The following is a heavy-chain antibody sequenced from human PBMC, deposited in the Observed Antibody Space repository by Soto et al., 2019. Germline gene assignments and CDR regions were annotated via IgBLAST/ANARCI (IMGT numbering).Heavy chain of an antibody. V-gene: IGHV1-18*04. J-gene: IGHJ4*02. D-gene: IGHD2-15*01. Sequence: ASVKVSCKASGYTFTSYGISWVRQAPGQGLEWMGWISAYNGNTNYAQKLQGRVTMTTDTSTRTAYMEVRSLRSGDTAVDYCANAPRYLGRGGSCYYPFVVGSALTDWGQGTLVTVSS. CDR2: ISAYNGNT. CDR1: GYTFTSYG. CDR3: ANAPRYLGRGGSCYYPFVVGSALTD.